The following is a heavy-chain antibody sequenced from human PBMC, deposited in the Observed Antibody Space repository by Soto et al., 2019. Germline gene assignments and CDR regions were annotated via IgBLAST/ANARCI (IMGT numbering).Heavy chain of an antibody. J-gene: IGHJ3*02. CDR3: ARDRITMIVVVTRPDAFDI. CDR2: ISAYNGNT. V-gene: IGHV1-18*01. CDR1: GYTFTSYG. Sequence: GASVKVSCKASGYTFTSYGISWVRQAPGQGLEWMGWISAYNGNTNYAQKLQGRVTMTTDTSTSTAYMELRSLRSDDTAAYYCARDRITMIVVVTRPDAFDIWGQGTMVTVSS. D-gene: IGHD3-22*01.